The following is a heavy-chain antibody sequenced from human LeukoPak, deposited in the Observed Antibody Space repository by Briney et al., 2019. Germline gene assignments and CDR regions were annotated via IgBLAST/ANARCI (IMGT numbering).Heavy chain of an antibody. Sequence: GGSLRLSCATSGFTFSSFAMRWVRQAPGKGLECVTIISGFGDSTHYADSVKGRFTISRDNSKNTLFLQMNSLRAEDTALYYCAKNSHYGDYIHSWGPGTLATVSS. CDR3: AKNSHYGDYIHS. CDR1: GFTFSSFA. J-gene: IGHJ4*02. D-gene: IGHD4-17*01. CDR2: ISGFGDST. V-gene: IGHV3-23*01.